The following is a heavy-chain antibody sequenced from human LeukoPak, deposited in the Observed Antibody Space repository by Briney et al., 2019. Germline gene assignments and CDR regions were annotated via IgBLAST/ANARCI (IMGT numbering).Heavy chain of an antibody. Sequence: SETLSLTCTVSGGSISSYYWSWIRQPPGKGLEWIGYIYYSGSTNYNPSLKSGVTISVDTSKNQFSLELSSVTAADTAVYYCARVEAAGIDYWGQGTLVTVSS. CDR3: ARVEAAGIDY. D-gene: IGHD6-13*01. V-gene: IGHV4-59*01. J-gene: IGHJ4*02. CDR2: IYYSGST. CDR1: GGSISSYY.